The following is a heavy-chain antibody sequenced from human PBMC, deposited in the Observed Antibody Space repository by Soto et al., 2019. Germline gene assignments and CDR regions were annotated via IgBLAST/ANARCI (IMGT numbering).Heavy chain of an antibody. CDR2: IYYSGST. Sequence: SETLSLTCTVSGGSISSYYWSWIRQPPGKGLEWIGYIYYSGSTNYNPSLKSRVTISVDTSKNQFSLKLSSVTAADTAVYYCARDQGGRYSGYFDYWGQGTLVTVSS. J-gene: IGHJ4*02. D-gene: IGHD1-26*01. CDR3: ARDQGGRYSGYFDY. V-gene: IGHV4-59*01. CDR1: GGSISSYY.